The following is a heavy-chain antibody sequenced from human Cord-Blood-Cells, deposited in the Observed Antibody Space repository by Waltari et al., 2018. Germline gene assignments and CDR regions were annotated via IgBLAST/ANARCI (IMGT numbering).Heavy chain of an antibody. CDR1: GFTVSSNY. V-gene: IGHV3-53*01. CDR2: IYSGGST. Sequence: EVQLVESGGGLIQPGGSLRLSCAASGFTVSSNYMSWVRQAPGKGLEWVSVIYSGGSTYYADSVKGRFTISRDNSKNTLYLQMNSLRAEDTAVYYCARVGVGSKGFIDYWGQGTLVTVSS. J-gene: IGHJ4*02. CDR3: ARVGVGSKGFIDY. D-gene: IGHD1-26*01.